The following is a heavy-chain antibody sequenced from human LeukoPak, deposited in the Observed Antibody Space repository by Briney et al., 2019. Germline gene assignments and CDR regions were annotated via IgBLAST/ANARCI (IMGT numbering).Heavy chain of an antibody. CDR2: INSDGIST. CDR3: ARARAPYADYVFDY. D-gene: IGHD4-17*01. V-gene: IGHV3-74*01. J-gene: IGHJ4*02. CDR1: GFTFSAYW. Sequence: GGSLRLSCAASGFTFSAYWLHWVRQAPGKGLVWVSRINSDGISTSYADSVKGRFTISRDNAKNTLYLQMNSLRAEDTAVYYCARARAPYADYVFDYWGRGTLVPVSS.